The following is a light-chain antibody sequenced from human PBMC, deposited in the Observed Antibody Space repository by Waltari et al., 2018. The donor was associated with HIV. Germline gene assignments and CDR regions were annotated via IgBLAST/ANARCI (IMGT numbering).Light chain of an antibody. CDR1: AGTVSSSHY. Sequence: QVVVLQEPSLSVSPGGPVTVTCPPVAGTVSSSHYTHWFQLKPGHAPRTLIYDTETRQPWTPGRFAGSLIGGRAALMLAGALPDDEADYYCLLSYFGVRVFGGGTKLTV. J-gene: IGLJ3*02. V-gene: IGLV7-46*01. CDR3: LLSYFGVRV. CDR2: DTE.